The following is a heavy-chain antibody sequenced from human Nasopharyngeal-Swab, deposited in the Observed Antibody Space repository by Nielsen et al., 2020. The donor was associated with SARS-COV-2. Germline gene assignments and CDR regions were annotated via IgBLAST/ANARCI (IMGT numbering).Heavy chain of an antibody. Sequence: GESLKISCAASGFTFSSYNMNWVRQAPVKGLEWVSSISSSSSCIYYAESVKCRFTISRDNAKNSLYLQMNSLRAEDTSVYYCARDFNYYDSSGYDTRDYWGQGTLVTVSS. V-gene: IGHV3-21*01. CDR3: ARDFNYYDSSGYDTRDY. CDR1: GFTFSSYN. J-gene: IGHJ4*02. D-gene: IGHD3-22*01. CDR2: ISSSSSCI.